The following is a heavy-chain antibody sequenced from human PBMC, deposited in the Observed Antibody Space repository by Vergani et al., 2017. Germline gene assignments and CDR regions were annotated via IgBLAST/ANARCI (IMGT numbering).Heavy chain of an antibody. J-gene: IGHJ6*02. CDR1: GYTFTSYG. CDR3: ARCGRTMLRVDYYYYGMDV. D-gene: IGHD3-16*01. V-gene: IGHV1-18*01. Sequence: QVQLVQSGAEVKKPGASVKVTCKASGYTFTSYGISWVRQAPGQGLEWMGWISAYNGNTNYAQKLQGRVTMTTDTSTSTAYMELRSLRSDDTAVYYCARCGRTMLRVDYYYYGMDVWGQGTTVTVSS. CDR2: ISAYNGNT.